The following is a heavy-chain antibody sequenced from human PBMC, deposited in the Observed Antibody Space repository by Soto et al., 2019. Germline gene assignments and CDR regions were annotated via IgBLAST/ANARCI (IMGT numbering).Heavy chain of an antibody. V-gene: IGHV1-18*01. CDR2: VSGYNYNT. D-gene: IGHD2-8*01. CDR3: GRSSSMLGAGWSDS. Sequence: GASVKVSCKASGYSFRSYGINWVRQAPGQGLEWIGWVSGYNYNTKYAQKLQGRITVTTDTSTNTAYMEPRSLRSDDTAVYYCGRSSSMLGAGWSDSWGRGTLVTVSS. CDR1: GYSFRSYG. J-gene: IGHJ5*01.